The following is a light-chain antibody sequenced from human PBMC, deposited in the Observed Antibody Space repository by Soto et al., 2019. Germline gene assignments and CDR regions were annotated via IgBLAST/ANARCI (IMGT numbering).Light chain of an antibody. V-gene: IGKV3-20*01. J-gene: IGKJ2*01. Sequence: EIVLTQSPGTLSLSPGERATLSCRASQSVRSGYLAWYQQKPGQAPRLLIYGASSRATGIPDRFSGSGSGTDFTLTISSLEPEDFAVYYCQQYSSSLTDTFGPGTKLEI. CDR2: GAS. CDR3: QQYSSSLTDT. CDR1: QSVRSGY.